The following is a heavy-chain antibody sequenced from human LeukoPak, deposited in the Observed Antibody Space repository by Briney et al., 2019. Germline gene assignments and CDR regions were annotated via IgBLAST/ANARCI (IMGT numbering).Heavy chain of an antibody. Sequence: SETLSLTCTVAGYSISSYYWTWIRQPAGKGLEWIGRIYSTGSTNYNLSLKSRVTMSIDTSKNQLSLKLSSVTAADTAVYYCARDAVADYYFDHWGQGTLVTVSS. CDR3: ARDAVADYYFDH. J-gene: IGHJ4*02. CDR2: IYSTGST. CDR1: GYSISSYY. D-gene: IGHD6-19*01. V-gene: IGHV4-4*07.